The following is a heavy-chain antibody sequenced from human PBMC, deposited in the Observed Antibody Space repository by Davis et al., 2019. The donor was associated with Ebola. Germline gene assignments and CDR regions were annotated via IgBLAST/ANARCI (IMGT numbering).Heavy chain of an antibody. V-gene: IGHV4-39*01. D-gene: IGHD2-8*02. CDR3: ARQDCTGGGCYFQPNGRGIDY. Sequence: PSETLSLTCTVSGGSFSSSDYYWAWIRQSPGRGLEWIGSIFHGGNTYYNPPLKSRVTISVDTSKNQFSLKVTSVTAADTAVYYCARQDCTGGGCYFQPNGRGIDYWGPGTLVTVSS. J-gene: IGHJ4*02. CDR2: IFHGGNT. CDR1: GGSFSSSDYY.